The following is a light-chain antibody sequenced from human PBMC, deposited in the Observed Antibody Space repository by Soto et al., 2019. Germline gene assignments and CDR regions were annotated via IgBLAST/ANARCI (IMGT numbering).Light chain of an antibody. V-gene: IGKV1-5*03. J-gene: IGKJ1*01. CDR1: QSISSW. Sequence: DIQMTQSPSTLSASVGERVTITCRASQSISSWLAWYQQKSGKAPNLLIYKASSLESGVPSRFSGSGSGTEFTLTISSLQPDDFATYYCQQYNGFFTFGQGTKVDIK. CDR2: KAS. CDR3: QQYNGFFT.